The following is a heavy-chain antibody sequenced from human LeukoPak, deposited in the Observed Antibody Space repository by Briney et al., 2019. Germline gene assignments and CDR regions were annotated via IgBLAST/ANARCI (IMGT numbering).Heavy chain of an antibody. V-gene: IGHV3-21*06. CDR2: IGGSGSAT. CDR1: GFIFSLYN. Sequence: GGSLRLSCEASGFIFSLYNMNWVRQAPGQGLEWVSSIGGSGSATFYADPVRGRFTVSRDNAKNSLFLQLNSLRAEDSAVYYCAKDKFDYDSTGYPYDYWGQGVLVTVSS. D-gene: IGHD3-22*01. CDR3: AKDKFDYDSTGYPYDY. J-gene: IGHJ4*02.